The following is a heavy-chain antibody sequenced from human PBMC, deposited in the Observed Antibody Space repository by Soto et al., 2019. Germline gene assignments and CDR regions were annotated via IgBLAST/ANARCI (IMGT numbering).Heavy chain of an antibody. CDR1: GGTFSSYA. CDR2: IIPIFGTA. D-gene: IGHD6-13*01. V-gene: IGHV1-69*06. CDR3: ARSSWGIAAAGTYYYYGMDV. Sequence: GASVKVSCKASGGTFSSYAISWVRQAPGQGLEWMGGIIPIFGTANYAQKFQGRVTITADKSTSTAYMELSSLRSEDTAVYYCARSSWGIAAAGTYYYYGMDVCGQGTTVTVSS. J-gene: IGHJ6*02.